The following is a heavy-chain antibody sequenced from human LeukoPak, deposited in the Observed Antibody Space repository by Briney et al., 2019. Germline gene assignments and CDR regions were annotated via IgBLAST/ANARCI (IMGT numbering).Heavy chain of an antibody. Sequence: SETLSLTCTVSGGSISSSSYYWGWIRQPPGKGLEWIGSIYYSGSTYYNPSLKSRVTISVDTSRNQFSLKLSSVTAADTAVYYCARERMELASLSYNWFDPWGQGTLVTVSS. CDR3: ARERMELASLSYNWFDP. D-gene: IGHD1-26*01. J-gene: IGHJ5*02. V-gene: IGHV4-39*07. CDR1: GGSISSSSYY. CDR2: IYYSGST.